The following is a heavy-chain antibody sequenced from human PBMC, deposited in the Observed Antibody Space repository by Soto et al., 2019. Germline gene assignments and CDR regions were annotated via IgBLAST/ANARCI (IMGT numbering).Heavy chain of an antibody. CDR1: GYTFTSYA. J-gene: IGHJ6*03. CDR2: INAGNGNT. D-gene: IGHD2-2*01. V-gene: IGHV1-3*01. CDR3: ASGSTSCYAGHCYYYYYMDV. Sequence: QVQLVQSGAEVKKPGASVKVSCKASGYTFTSYAMHWVRQAPGQRLEWMGWINAGNGNTKYSQKFQGRVTITRDTSASTAYMELSSLRSEDTAVYYCASGSTSCYAGHCYYYYYMDVWGKGTTVTVSS.